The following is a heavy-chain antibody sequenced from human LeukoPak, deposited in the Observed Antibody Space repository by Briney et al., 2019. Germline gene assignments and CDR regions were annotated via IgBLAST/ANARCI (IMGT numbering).Heavy chain of an antibody. CDR2: IIPILGIA. CDR3: ARDIGYDDAFDI. V-gene: IGHV1-69*04. CDR1: GGTFSSYA. D-gene: IGHD3-3*01. J-gene: IGHJ3*02. Sequence: GSSVKVSCKASGGTFSSYAISWVRHAPGQGLEWMGRIIPILGIANYAQKFQGRVTITADKSTSTAYMELSSLRSEDTAVYYCARDIGYDDAFDIWGQGTMVTVSS.